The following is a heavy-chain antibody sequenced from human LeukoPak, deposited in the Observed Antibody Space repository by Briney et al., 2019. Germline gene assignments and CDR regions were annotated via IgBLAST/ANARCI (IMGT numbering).Heavy chain of an antibody. CDR1: GFTFSSFA. CDR3: AKVRVYGDYAFDI. CDR2: STTSGNT. J-gene: IGHJ3*02. D-gene: IGHD4-17*01. V-gene: IGHV3-23*01. Sequence: GGSLRLSCAASGFTFSSFAMSWVRQAPGKGLDWVSASTTSGNTYYVDSVKGRFTISRDKSKNSLYPQMNSLRIEDTAVYYCAKVRVYGDYAFDIWGQGTMVTVSS.